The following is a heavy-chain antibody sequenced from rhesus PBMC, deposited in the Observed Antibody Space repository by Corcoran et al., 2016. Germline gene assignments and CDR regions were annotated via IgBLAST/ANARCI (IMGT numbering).Heavy chain of an antibody. CDR2: IYGGSGST. CDR1: GYSISRGYD. Sequence: QVQLQESGPGVVKPSETLSLTCAVSGYSISRGYDWSWIRQPPGKGLEWIGYIYGGSGSTSYNPSLKNRVTISKDTSKNQFSLKLSSVTAADTAVYYCARDLVGIAAGWGQGVLVTVSS. D-gene: IGHD6-25*01. CDR3: ARDLVGIAAG. J-gene: IGHJ4*01. V-gene: IGHV4-127*01.